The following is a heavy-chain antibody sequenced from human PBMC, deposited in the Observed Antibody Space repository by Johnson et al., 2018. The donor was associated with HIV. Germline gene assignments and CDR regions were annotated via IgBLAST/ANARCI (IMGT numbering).Heavy chain of an antibody. CDR1: GFTFDDNA. Sequence: QLVESGGGLVQPGRSLRLSCAASGFTFDDNAMHWVRQAPGQGLEWVSGITWNSGSIGYADSVKGRFTISRDNAKNSLYLQMSSLTAEDTAFYYCAKDISQLRLWAFDIWGQGTMVTVSS. CDR2: ITWNSGSI. J-gene: IGHJ3*02. CDR3: AKDISQLRLWAFDI. V-gene: IGHV3-9*01. D-gene: IGHD4-17*01.